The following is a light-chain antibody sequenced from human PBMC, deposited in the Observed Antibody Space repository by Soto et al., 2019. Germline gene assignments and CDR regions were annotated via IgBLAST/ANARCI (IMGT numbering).Light chain of an antibody. CDR1: SSNIGTSS. V-gene: IGLV1-44*01. CDR2: TTN. CDR3: AAWDDSLNGHV. J-gene: IGLJ1*01. Sequence: QSLLTQPHSASGTPGQRVTISCSGSSSNIGTSSVHWFQQLPGTAPKLLISTTNQRPSGVPERFSGSKSGTSASLAISGLQSEDEADYYCAAWDDSLNGHVFGTGIKLTVL.